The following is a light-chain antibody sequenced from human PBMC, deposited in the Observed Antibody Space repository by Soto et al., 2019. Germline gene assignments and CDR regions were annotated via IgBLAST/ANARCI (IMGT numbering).Light chain of an antibody. CDR3: QQSYSTLRT. Sequence: DSQMTEAACSLSASVGERGTITCRASQSISRYLNWYQQKPWKAPKLLIYAASSLQSGVPSRFSGSGSGTDFTLTISSLQPEDVATSYCQQSYSTLRTFGKGTKVEIK. CDR2: AAS. V-gene: IGKV1-39*01. CDR1: QSISRY. J-gene: IGKJ1*01.